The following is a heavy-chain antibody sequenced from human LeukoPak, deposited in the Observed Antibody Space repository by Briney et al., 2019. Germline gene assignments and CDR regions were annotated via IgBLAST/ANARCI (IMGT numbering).Heavy chain of an antibody. J-gene: IGHJ4*02. Sequence: SGGSLRLSCAASGFTFSSYAMHWVRQAPGKGLEWVAVISCDGSNKYYADSVKGRFTISRDNSKNTLYLQMNSLRAEDTAVYYCARDLLLWFGELSDIDYWGQGTLVTVSS. CDR2: ISCDGSNK. D-gene: IGHD3-10*01. V-gene: IGHV3-30-3*01. CDR1: GFTFSSYA. CDR3: ARDLLLWFGELSDIDY.